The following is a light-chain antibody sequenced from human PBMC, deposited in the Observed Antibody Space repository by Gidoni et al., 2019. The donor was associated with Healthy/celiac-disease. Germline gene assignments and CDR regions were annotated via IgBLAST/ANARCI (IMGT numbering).Light chain of an antibody. CDR3: QQRSNWPRYT. J-gene: IGKJ2*01. CDR1: QSVSSY. CDR2: DAA. Sequence: EVVLTQSPATMSLSPGESATLSCTASQSVSSYFACYQQKPGQAPRLLIYDAANRATGIPARFSGSGSGTDFTLTISSLGPEDVAVYDCQQRSNWPRYTFGQGTKLEIK. V-gene: IGKV3-11*01.